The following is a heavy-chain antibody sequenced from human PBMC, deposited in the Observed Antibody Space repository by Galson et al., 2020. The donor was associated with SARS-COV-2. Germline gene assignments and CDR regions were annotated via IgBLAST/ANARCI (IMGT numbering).Heavy chain of an antibody. Sequence: GGSLRLSCAASGFTFNSYAMHWVRQAPGKGLEWVAVISYDGSDKHYADSVRGRFPISRDNSKNTLYLQMNSLGVEDTAVFYCARDLVGGAFDYWGQGTLVTVSS. D-gene: IGHD2-15*01. J-gene: IGHJ4*02. CDR3: ARDLVGGAFDY. CDR1: GFTFNSYA. V-gene: IGHV3-30-3*01. CDR2: ISYDGSDK.